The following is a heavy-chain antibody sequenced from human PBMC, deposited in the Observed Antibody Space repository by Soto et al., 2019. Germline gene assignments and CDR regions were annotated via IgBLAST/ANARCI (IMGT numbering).Heavy chain of an antibody. Sequence: EVQLVESGGGLVQPGGSLRLSCAASGFTFSSYDMHWVRQATGKGLEWVSAIGTAGDTYYPGSVKGRFTISRENAKNSLYLQMNSLRAGDTAVYYCARGSPWGWAAAGPSNWYFDLWGRGTLVTVSS. J-gene: IGHJ2*01. CDR2: IGTAGDT. V-gene: IGHV3-13*04. D-gene: IGHD6-13*01. CDR1: GFTFSSYD. CDR3: ARGSPWGWAAAGPSNWYFDL.